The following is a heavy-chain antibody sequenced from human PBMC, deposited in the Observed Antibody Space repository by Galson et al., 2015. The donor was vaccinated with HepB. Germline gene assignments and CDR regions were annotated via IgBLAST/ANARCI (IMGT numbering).Heavy chain of an antibody. J-gene: IGHJ6*02. Sequence: SLRLSCAASGFTFSSYSMNWVRQAPGKGLEWVSSISSSSSYIYYADSVKGRFTISRSNAKNTLYLQMNSQRAEDTAVFLCARDTVGELRGGSYGMDVWGQGTTVTVSS. V-gene: IGHV3-21*01. CDR2: ISSSSSYI. CDR3: ARDTVGELRGGSYGMDV. CDR1: GFTFSSYS. D-gene: IGHD3-16*01.